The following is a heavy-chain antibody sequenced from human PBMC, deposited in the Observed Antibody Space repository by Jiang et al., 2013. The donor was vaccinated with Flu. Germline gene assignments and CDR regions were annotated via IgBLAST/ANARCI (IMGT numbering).Heavy chain of an antibody. D-gene: IGHD2-15*01. J-gene: IGHJ3*02. CDR2: SITVGNT. Sequence: KPSETLSLTCTVSGWLHSVVTIGAGSGSPQGRDWSGLGISITVGNTNXNPSLRSRVSMSVDTSQNQFSLRLSSVTAADTAVYYCARAPPGYCSAGRCYYDTFDIWGQGKMVTVSS. CDR1: GWLHSVVT. CDR3: ARAPPGYCSAGRCYYDTFDI. V-gene: IGHV4-59*01.